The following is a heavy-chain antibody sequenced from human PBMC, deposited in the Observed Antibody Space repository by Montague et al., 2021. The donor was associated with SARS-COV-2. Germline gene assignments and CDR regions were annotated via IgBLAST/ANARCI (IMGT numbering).Heavy chain of an antibody. D-gene: IGHD6-6*01. CDR3: AREGHLATRPGWSNWFDP. V-gene: IGHV3-11*06. CDR1: GFNFSDYY. CDR2: ISSSTTYT. J-gene: IGHJ5*02. Sequence: SLRLSCAASGFNFSDYYITWVRQAPGKGLEWVAYISSSTTYTNYADSLKGRFTISRDNTKKSVYLQMNRLRAEDTGVYYCAREGHLATRPGWSNWFDPWGQGTLGTVSS.